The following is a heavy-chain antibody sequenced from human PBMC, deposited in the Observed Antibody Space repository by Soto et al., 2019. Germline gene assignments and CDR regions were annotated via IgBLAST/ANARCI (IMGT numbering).Heavy chain of an antibody. Sequence: PGGSLRLSCAASGFTFRNYGMNWVRQAPGKGLEWVSYIGIGSSTKYYADSVKVRFTISRDNAKNSLYLQMNSLRAEDTAVYYCARDQLYYNDISGRPLNAFDVWGQGTMVTVSS. CDR1: GFTFRNYG. CDR2: IGIGSSTK. CDR3: ARDQLYYNDISGRPLNAFDV. D-gene: IGHD3-22*01. V-gene: IGHV3-48*01. J-gene: IGHJ3*01.